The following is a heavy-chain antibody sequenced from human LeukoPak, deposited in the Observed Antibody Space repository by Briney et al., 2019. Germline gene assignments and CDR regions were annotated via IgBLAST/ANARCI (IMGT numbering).Heavy chain of an antibody. D-gene: IGHD4-23*01. V-gene: IGHV4-39*07. CDR1: GASISSSNHC. Sequence: SETLSLTCTVSGASISSSNHCWGWIRQPPGKGLEWIGEIYHSGSTNNNPSLKSRVTISVDKSKNQFSLKLNSVTAADTALYYCARVRVTPYISIDSWGQGTLVTVSS. CDR2: IYHSGST. J-gene: IGHJ4*02. CDR3: ARVRVTPYISIDS.